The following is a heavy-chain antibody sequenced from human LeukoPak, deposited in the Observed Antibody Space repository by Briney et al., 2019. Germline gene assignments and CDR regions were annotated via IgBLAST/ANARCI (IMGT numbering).Heavy chain of an antibody. D-gene: IGHD3-22*01. V-gene: IGHV3-15*01. J-gene: IGHJ4*02. Sequence: GGSLRLSCAASGFTFSNAWMSWVRQAPGKGLEWVGRIKSKTDGGTTDYAAPVKGRFTISRDDSKNTLYLQMNSLKTEDTAVYYCTTAYYDSSGYYDDYWGQGTLVTVSS. CDR1: GFTFSNAW. CDR2: IKSKTDGGTT. CDR3: TTAYYDSSGYYDDY.